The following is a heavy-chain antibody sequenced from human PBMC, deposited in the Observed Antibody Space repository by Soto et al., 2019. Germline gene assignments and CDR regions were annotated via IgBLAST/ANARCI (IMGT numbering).Heavy chain of an antibody. CDR1: GYTFINYS. CDR3: ARGGGSYVN. CDR2: IDPGGGST. Sequence: ASVKVSCKASGYTFINYSMYWVRQAPGQGLEWMGMIDPGGGSTTYAQKFQGRVSMTRDTSTSTVYMELSSLRSEDTAVYYCARGGGSYVNWGQGTLVTVSS. V-gene: IGHV1-46*01. D-gene: IGHD3-16*01. J-gene: IGHJ1*01.